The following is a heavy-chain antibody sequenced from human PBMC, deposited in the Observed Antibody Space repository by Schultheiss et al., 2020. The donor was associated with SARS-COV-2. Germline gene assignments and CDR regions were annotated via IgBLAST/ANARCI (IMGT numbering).Heavy chain of an antibody. CDR1: GGSFSGYY. CDR2: IYYSGST. D-gene: IGHD5-24*01. V-gene: IGHV4-59*10. CDR3: ACRRDGYKTDNWFDP. J-gene: IGHJ5*02. Sequence: SETLSLTCAVYGGSFSGYYWSWIRQPAGKGLEWIGRIYYSGSTNYNPSLKSRVTISVDTSKNQFSLKLSSVTAADTAVYYCACRRDGYKTDNWFDPWGQGTLVTVSS.